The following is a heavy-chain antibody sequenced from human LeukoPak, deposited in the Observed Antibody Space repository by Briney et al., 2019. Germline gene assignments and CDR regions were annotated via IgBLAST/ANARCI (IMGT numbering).Heavy chain of an antibody. Sequence: SETLSLNCAVSGGSISSGSYYRSWIRQPAGKGLEWIGRIYTSGSTNYNPSLKSRVTISVDTSKNQFSLKLSSVTAADTAVYYCARDTGALPAASDAFDIWGPGTIVTVSS. J-gene: IGHJ3*02. CDR3: ARDTGALPAASDAFDI. V-gene: IGHV4-61*02. CDR1: GGSISSGSYY. D-gene: IGHD2-2*01. CDR2: IYTSGST.